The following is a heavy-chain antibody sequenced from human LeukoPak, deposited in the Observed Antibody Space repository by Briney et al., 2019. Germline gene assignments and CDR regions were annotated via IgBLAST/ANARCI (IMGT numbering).Heavy chain of an antibody. CDR1: GDSVSSNSAA. CDR2: TYYRSKWYN. CDR3: ARSDARVTYSSFVIDY. D-gene: IGHD6-6*01. J-gene: IGHJ4*02. V-gene: IGHV6-1*01. Sequence: SQTLSLTCAISGDSVSSNSAAWTWLRQSPSRGLEWLGRTYYRSKWYNDYAVSVKSRITINPDTSKNQFSLQLNSVTPEDTAVYYCARSDARVTYSSFVIDYWGQGTLVTVSS.